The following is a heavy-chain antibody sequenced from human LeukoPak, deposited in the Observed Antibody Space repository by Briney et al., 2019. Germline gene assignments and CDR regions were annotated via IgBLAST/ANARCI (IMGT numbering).Heavy chain of an antibody. CDR3: ANWFDP. Sequence: SETLSLTCTVSGGSISNYYWSWIRQPPGKGLEWIGDIYYSGSTNYIPSLKSRVTISVDTSKNQFSLKLSSVTAADTAVYYCANWFDPWGQGTLVTVSS. V-gene: IGHV4-59*12. CDR2: IYYSGST. J-gene: IGHJ5*02. CDR1: GGSISNYY.